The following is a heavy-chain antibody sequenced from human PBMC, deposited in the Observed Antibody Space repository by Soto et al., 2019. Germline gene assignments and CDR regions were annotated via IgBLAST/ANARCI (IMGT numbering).Heavy chain of an antibody. Sequence: ASVKVSCKPSGYTFTSYGISWVRQAPGQGLEWMGWISAYNGNTNYAQKLKGRVTMTTDTSTSTAYMELRSLRSDDTAVYYCARIPAYYYDSSGDYPDAVDIWG. J-gene: IGHJ3*02. V-gene: IGHV1-18*01. CDR3: ARIPAYYYDSSGDYPDAVDI. CDR2: ISAYNGNT. CDR1: GYTFTSYG. D-gene: IGHD3-22*01.